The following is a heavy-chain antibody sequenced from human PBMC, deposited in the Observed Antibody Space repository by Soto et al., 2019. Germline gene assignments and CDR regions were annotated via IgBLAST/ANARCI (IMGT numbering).Heavy chain of an antibody. D-gene: IGHD3-16*02. CDR3: AKDRDYDYVWGSYRYNEAY. CDR1: GFTFSSYA. V-gene: IGHV3-23*01. CDR2: ISGSGGST. Sequence: GGSLRLSCAASGFTFSSYAMSWVRQAPGKGLEWVSAISGSGGSTYYADSVKGRFTISRDNSKNTLYLQMNSLRAEDTAVYYCAKDRDYDYVWGSYRYNEAYWGQGTLVTVS. J-gene: IGHJ4*02.